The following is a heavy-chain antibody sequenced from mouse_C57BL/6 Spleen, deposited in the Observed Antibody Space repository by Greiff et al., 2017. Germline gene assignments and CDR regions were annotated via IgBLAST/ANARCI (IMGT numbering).Heavy chain of an antibody. J-gene: IGHJ1*03. V-gene: IGHV1-81*01. CDR1: GYTFTSYG. Sequence: VQLQQSGAELARPGASVKLSCKASGYTFTSYGISWVQQSTGQGLEWIGEIYPRSGNTYYNEKFKDKATLTADKSSSTVYMELSRLTSEDSAVYFCERHEEYDYDGSWYFDVWGTGTTVTVSS. CDR2: IYPRSGNT. CDR3: ERHEEYDYDGSWYFDV. D-gene: IGHD2-4*01.